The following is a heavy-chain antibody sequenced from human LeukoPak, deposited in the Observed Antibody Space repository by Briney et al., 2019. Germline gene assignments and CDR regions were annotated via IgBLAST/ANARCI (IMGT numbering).Heavy chain of an antibody. V-gene: IGHV3-48*03. CDR3: ARGTTVAGTSPVY. Sequence: GGSLRLSCAASGFTFSSYEMNWVRQSPGKGLEWVSYISSSGSTIYYADSVKGRFTISRDNAKNSLYLQMNSLRAEDTAVYYCARGTTVAGTSPVYWGQGTLVTVSS. CDR2: ISSSGSTI. CDR1: GFTFSSYE. J-gene: IGHJ4*02. D-gene: IGHD6-19*01.